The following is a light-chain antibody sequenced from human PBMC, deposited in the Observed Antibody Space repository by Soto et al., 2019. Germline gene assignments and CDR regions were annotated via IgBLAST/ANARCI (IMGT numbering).Light chain of an antibody. CDR2: KAS. J-gene: IGKJ2*01. CDR3: QQYNSYSYT. CDR1: QSISIY. V-gene: IGKV1-5*03. Sequence: DIQMILSASTLSASVGDRVTITCRASQSISIYLAWYQQKPGKAPKLLIYKASSLESGVPSRFSGSGSGTEFTLTISSLQPDDFATYYCQQYNSYSYTFGQGTKLEIK.